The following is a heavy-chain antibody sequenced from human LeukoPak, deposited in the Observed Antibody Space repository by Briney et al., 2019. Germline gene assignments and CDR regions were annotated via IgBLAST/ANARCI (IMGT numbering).Heavy chain of an antibody. D-gene: IGHD3-3*01. J-gene: IGHJ4*02. CDR1: GFTVSSNY. CDR2: IYSGGST. CDR3: AKKSPIFGVVIPFFDY. Sequence: GGSLRLSCAASGFTVSSNYMSWVRQAPGKGLEWVSVIYSGGSTYYADSVKGRFTISRDNSKNTLYLQVNSLRAEDTAVYHCAKKSPIFGVVIPFFDYWGQGTLVSVSS. V-gene: IGHV3-53*01.